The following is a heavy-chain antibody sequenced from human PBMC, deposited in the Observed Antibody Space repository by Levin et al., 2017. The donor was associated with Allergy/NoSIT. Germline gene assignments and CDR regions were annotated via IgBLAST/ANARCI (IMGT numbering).Heavy chain of an antibody. D-gene: IGHD3-10*01. V-gene: IGHV3-33*01. CDR2: IWYDGSNK. CDR1: GFTFSSYG. J-gene: IGHJ4*02. CDR3: ARDDGYHGSKIYYNGD. Sequence: PGGSLRLSCAASGFTFSSYGMHWVRQAPGKGLEWVAVIWYDGSNKYYAESVKGRFTISRDNSKNTLYLQMNSLRAEDTAVYYCARDDGYHGSKIYYNGDWGQGTLVTVSS.